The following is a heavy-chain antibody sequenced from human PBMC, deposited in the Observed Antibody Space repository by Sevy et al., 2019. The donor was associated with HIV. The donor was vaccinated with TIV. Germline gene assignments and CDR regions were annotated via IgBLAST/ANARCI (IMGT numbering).Heavy chain of an antibody. J-gene: IGHJ4*02. CDR3: ARDPLLGIAREVARGGY. Sequence: GGSLRLSCSGSGFIFSDYYMSWIRQAPGRGLEWVSYISGRGITYYAGPVEGRFTISRDNARNSLFLQMNSLRADDTAVYYCARDPLLGIAREVARGGYWGQGTLVTVSS. CDR1: GFIFSDYY. CDR2: ISGRGIT. D-gene: IGHD2-2*03. V-gene: IGHV3-11*01.